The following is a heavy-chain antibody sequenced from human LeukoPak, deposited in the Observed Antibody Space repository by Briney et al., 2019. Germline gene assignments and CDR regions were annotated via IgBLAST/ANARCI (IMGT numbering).Heavy chain of an antibody. CDR3: APSWELLDGPYFDY. Sequence: ASVKVSCKVSGYTLTELSMHWVRQAPGKGLEWMGGFDPEDGETIYAQKFQGRVTMTEDTSTDTAYMELSSLRSEDTAVYYCAPSWELLDGPYFDYWGQGTLVTVSS. CDR2: FDPEDGET. V-gene: IGHV1-24*01. D-gene: IGHD1-26*01. J-gene: IGHJ4*02. CDR1: GYTLTELS.